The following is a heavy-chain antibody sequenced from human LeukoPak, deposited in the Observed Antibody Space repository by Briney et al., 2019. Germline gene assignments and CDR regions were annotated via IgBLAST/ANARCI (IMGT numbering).Heavy chain of an antibody. V-gene: IGHV4-4*07. CDR2: IYTSGST. D-gene: IGHD3-10*01. CDR1: GGSISSYY. Sequence: KPSETLSLTCTVSGGSISSYYWSWIRQPAGKGLEWIGRIYTSGSTNYNPSLKSRVTISVDTSKNQFSLKLSSVTAADTAVYYCASRGSYYYYGMDVWGQGTTVTVSS. J-gene: IGHJ6*02. CDR3: ASRGSYYYYGMDV.